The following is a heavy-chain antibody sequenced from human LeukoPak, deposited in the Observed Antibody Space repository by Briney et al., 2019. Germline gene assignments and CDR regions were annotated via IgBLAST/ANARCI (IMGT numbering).Heavy chain of an antibody. J-gene: IGHJ6*02. Sequence: GGSLRLSCAASGFTFDDYAMHWVRQAPGKGLEWVSGISWNSGSIGYADSVKGRFTISRDNAKNSLYLQMNSLRAEDTAVYYCARGEVVVVAATPDYYYGMDVWGQGTTVTVSS. CDR2: ISWNSGSI. V-gene: IGHV3-9*01. CDR3: ARGEVVVVAATPDYYYGMDV. CDR1: GFTFDDYA. D-gene: IGHD2-15*01.